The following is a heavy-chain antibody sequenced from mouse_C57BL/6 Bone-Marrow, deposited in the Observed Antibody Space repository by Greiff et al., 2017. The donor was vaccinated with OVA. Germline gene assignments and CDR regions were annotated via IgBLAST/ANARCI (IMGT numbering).Heavy chain of an antibody. V-gene: IGHV5-6*01. D-gene: IGHD1-1*01. Sequence: EVNVVESGGDLVKPGGSLKLSCAASGFTFSSYGMSWVRQTPDKRLEWVATISSGGSYTYYPDSVKGRFTISRDNATNTLYLQMSSLKSEDTAMYYCARQILLRAFAYWGQGTLVTVSA. CDR3: ARQILLRAFAY. CDR2: ISSGGSYT. CDR1: GFTFSSYG. J-gene: IGHJ3*01.